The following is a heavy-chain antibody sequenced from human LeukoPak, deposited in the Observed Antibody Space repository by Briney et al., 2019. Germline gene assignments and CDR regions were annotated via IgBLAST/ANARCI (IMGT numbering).Heavy chain of an antibody. J-gene: IGHJ4*02. V-gene: IGHV3-21*04. CDR2: ISSSSSYI. CDR1: GFTFSSYS. D-gene: IGHD4-17*01. CDR3: AKGFGSVTVTAHDY. Sequence: GGSLRLSCAASGFTFSSYSMNWVRQAPGKGLEWVSSISSSSSYIYYAASVKGRFAISRDNSKTTVFVQMNSLRAEDTAVYYCAKGFGSVTVTAHDYWGQGTLVTVSS.